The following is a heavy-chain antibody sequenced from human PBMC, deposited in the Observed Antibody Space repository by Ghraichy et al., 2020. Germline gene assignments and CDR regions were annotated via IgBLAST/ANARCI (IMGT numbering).Heavy chain of an antibody. CDR3: ARVRWSDNDAFDI. D-gene: IGHD4-23*01. V-gene: IGHV1-18*01. J-gene: IGHJ3*02. Sequence: ASVNVSCKASGYNFINHGINWVRQAPGHGLEWLGLVSPYNGDTISAERVQGRLTLTTDTSTTTAYMELTSLTSDDTAVYYCARVRWSDNDAFDIWGQGTPVTVSS. CDR1: GYNFINHG. CDR2: VSPYNGDT.